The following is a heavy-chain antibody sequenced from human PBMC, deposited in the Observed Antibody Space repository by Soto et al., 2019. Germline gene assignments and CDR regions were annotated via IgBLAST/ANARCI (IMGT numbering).Heavy chain of an antibody. D-gene: IGHD3-3*01. V-gene: IGHV4-31*03. CDR1: GGSISSGGYY. CDR3: ARRAYDFWSGYYTDYYYGMDV. J-gene: IGHJ6*02. Sequence: SETLSLTCTVSGGSISSGGYYWSWIRQHPGKGLEWIGYIYYSGSTYYNPSLKSRVTISVDTSKNQFSLKLSSVTAADTAVYYCARRAYDFWSGYYTDYYYGMDVWGQGTTVTVSS. CDR2: IYYSGST.